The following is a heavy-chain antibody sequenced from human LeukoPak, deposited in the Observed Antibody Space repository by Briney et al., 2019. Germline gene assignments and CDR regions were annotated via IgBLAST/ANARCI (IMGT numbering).Heavy chain of an antibody. J-gene: IGHJ4*02. CDR1: GYTFTNYD. CDR3: ARSGFGGGVYFDY. Sequence: ASMKVSCKASGYTFTNYDINWVRQAPGQGLEWMGWMNPNSGDTGYAQKYQGRVTFTRDTSISTAYMELSNLRSEDTAIYYCARSGFGGGVYFDYWGQGTLVTDSS. V-gene: IGHV1-8*03. D-gene: IGHD2-21*01. CDR2: MNPNSGDT.